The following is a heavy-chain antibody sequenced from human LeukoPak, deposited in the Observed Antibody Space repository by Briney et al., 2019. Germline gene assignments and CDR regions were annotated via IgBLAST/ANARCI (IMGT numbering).Heavy chain of an antibody. Sequence: GGSLRLSCAASGFTFSTYWMNWVRQAPGKGLEWVSSISSSSSYIYYADSVKGRFTISRDNAKNSLYLQMNSLRAEDTAVYYCARGGYSSSWYSPGASFRIDYWGQGTLVTVSA. V-gene: IGHV3-21*01. CDR1: GFTFSTYW. CDR3: ARGGYSSSWYSPGASFRIDY. J-gene: IGHJ4*02. CDR2: ISSSSSYI. D-gene: IGHD6-13*01.